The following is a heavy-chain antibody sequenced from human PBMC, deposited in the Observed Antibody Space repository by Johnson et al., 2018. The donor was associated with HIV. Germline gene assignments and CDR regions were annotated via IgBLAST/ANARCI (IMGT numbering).Heavy chain of an antibody. CDR2: ISYDGSNK. J-gene: IGHJ3*02. CDR3: ARLPYSGDEDAFDI. Sequence: QVQLVESGGGVVQPGRSLRLSCAASGFIFSSFTMHWVRQAPGKGLEWVAVISYDGSNKYYADSMKGRFTISRDNSKNTRYLQMNSLRAEDTAAYYCARLPYSGDEDAFDIWGQGTMVTVSS. CDR1: GFIFSSFT. V-gene: IGHV3-30*04. D-gene: IGHD6-13*01.